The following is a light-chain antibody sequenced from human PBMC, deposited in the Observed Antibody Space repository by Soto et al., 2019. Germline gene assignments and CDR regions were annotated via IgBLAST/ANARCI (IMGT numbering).Light chain of an antibody. CDR2: DSS. CDR1: QPISNW. Sequence: DIRMTQSPSTLSASVGDRVTISCRASQPISNWVAWYQQKPGRAPKLLISDSSTLETGVPPRFSGTGSGTQYTLIISGLQPDDSATYYCQQYNSDPYTFGQGTKLQI. V-gene: IGKV1-5*01. CDR3: QQYNSDPYT. J-gene: IGKJ2*01.